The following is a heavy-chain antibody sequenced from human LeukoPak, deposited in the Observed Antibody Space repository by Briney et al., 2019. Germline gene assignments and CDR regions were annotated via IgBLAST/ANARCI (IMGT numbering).Heavy chain of an antibody. V-gene: IGHV3-23*01. CDR2: ISDSGGST. J-gene: IGHJ4*02. CDR1: GFTFSSYA. Sequence: GGSLRLSCAASGFTFSSYAMSWVRQAPGKGLEWVSTISDSGGSTYYADSVKGRFTISRDNSKNTLYLQMNSLRAEDTAVFYCAKWSKYTYGYFDYWGQGTLVTVSS. CDR3: AKWSKYTYGYFDY. D-gene: IGHD5-18*01.